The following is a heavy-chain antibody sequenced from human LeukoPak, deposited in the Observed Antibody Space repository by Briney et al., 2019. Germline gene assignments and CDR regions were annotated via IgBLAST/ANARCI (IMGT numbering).Heavy chain of an antibody. CDR3: ARGRTTGDY. D-gene: IGHD1-1*01. V-gene: IGHV4-34*01. CDR1: GGSFSGYY. CDR2: INHSGST. J-gene: IGHJ4*02. Sequence: SETLSPTCAVYGGSFSGYYWSWIRQPPGKGLEWIGEINHSGSTNYNPSLKSRITISIDTSKNQFSLKLSSVTAADTAVYYCARGRTTGDYWGQGTLVTVSS.